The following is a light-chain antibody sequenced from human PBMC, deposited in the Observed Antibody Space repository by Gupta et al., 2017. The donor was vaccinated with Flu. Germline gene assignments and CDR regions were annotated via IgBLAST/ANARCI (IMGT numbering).Light chain of an antibody. CDR1: TSNIGAGYG. CDR3: QSYDNSLSAVI. Sequence: QSVLTQPPSVSGSPGRRVTISCTGSTSNIGAGYGVHWYQHLPGTAPKLVIYHNNNRPSGVPGRFSGSTSGTSASLAISGLQAEDETDYYCQSYDNSLSAVIFGGGTRLTVL. CDR2: HNN. J-gene: IGLJ2*01. V-gene: IGLV1-40*01.